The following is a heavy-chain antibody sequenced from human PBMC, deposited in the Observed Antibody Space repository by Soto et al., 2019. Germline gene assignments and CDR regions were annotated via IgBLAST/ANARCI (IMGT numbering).Heavy chain of an antibody. CDR2: IIPILGIA. V-gene: IGHV1-69*02. J-gene: IGHJ5*02. D-gene: IGHD2-2*02. CDR1: GGTFSSYT. Sequence: QVQLVQSGAEVKKPGSSVKVSCKASGGTFSSYTISWVRQAPGQGLEWMGRIIPILGIANYAQKFQGRVTITADKPTSTAYMELSSLRSEDTAVYYCARGRIRGYCSSTSCYNNWFDPWGQGTLVTVSS. CDR3: ARGRIRGYCSSTSCYNNWFDP.